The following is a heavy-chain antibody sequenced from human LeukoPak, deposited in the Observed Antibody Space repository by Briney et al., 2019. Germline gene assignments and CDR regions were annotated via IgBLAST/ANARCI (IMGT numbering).Heavy chain of an antibody. CDR2: INHSGST. CDR3: ARGRWRDGYNNYFDY. V-gene: IGHV4-34*01. J-gene: IGHJ4*02. CDR1: GGSFSGYY. Sequence: SETLSLTCAVYGGSFSGYYWSWIRQPPGKGLEWIGEINHSGSTNYNPSLKSRVTISVDTSKNQFSPKLSSVTAADTAVYYCARGRWRDGYNNYFDYWGQGTLVTVSS. D-gene: IGHD5-24*01.